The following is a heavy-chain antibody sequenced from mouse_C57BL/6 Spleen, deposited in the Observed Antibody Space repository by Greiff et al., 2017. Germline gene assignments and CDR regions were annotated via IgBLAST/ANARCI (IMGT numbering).Heavy chain of an antibody. D-gene: IGHD3-1*01. V-gene: IGHV6-3*01. CDR3: TGRAEEYFDV. Sequence: EVQLQESGGGLVQPGGSMKLSCVASGFTFSNYWMNWVRQSPEKGLVWVAQIRLKSDNYATHYAESVKGRFTISRDDSKSSVYLQMNNLRAEDTGIYYCTGRAEEYFDVWGTGTTVTVSS. J-gene: IGHJ1*03. CDR1: GFTFSNYW. CDR2: IRLKSDNYAT.